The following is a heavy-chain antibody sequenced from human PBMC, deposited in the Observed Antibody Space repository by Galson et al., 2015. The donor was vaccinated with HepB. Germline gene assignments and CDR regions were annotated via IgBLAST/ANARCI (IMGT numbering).Heavy chain of an antibody. Sequence: SVKVSCKASGGTFSSYTISWVRQAPGQGLEWMGRIIPILGIANYAQKFQGRVTITADKSTSTAYMELSSLRSEDTAVYYCDIYDSSGYYYFDYWGQGTLVTVSS. J-gene: IGHJ4*02. V-gene: IGHV1-69*02. CDR2: IIPILGIA. CDR3: DIYDSSGYYYFDY. CDR1: GGTFSSYT. D-gene: IGHD3-22*01.